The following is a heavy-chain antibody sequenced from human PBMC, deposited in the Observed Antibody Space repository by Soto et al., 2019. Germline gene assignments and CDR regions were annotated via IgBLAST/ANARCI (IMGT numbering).Heavy chain of an antibody. V-gene: IGHV4-31*03. J-gene: IGHJ5*02. CDR3: AKDQTYYGDYPYNWFDP. CDR2: IYYSGST. D-gene: IGHD4-17*01. CDR1: GGSISSGGYY. Sequence: SETLSLTCTVSGGSISSGGYYWSWIRQHPGKGLEWIGYIYYSGSTYYNPSLKSRVTISVDTSKNQFSLKLSSVTAADTAVYYCAKDQTYYGDYPYNWFDPWGQGTLVTVSS.